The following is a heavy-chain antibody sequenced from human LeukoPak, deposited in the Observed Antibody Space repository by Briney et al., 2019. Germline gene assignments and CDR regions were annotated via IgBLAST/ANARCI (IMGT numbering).Heavy chain of an antibody. CDR1: GYTFTSYY. D-gene: IGHD3-10*01. CDR2: INPGAGGT. Sequence: GASVKVSCKASGYTFTSYYMHWVRQAPGQGLEWMGIINPGAGGTSYAQKFQGRVTITADKSTSTAYMELSSLRSEDTAVYYCARTMVRGVMVLYYYYGMDVWGQGTTVTVSS. V-gene: IGHV1-46*01. CDR3: ARTMVRGVMVLYYYYGMDV. J-gene: IGHJ6*02.